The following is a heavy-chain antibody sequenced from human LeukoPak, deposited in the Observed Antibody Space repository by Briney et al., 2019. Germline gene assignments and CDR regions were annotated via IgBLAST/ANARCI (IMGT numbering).Heavy chain of an antibody. Sequence: SETLSLTCTASGGSISSHYWSWIRQPPGKGLEWIGYIYYSGSTNYNPSLKSRVTISVDTSKNQFSLKLSSVTAADTAVYYCARAEGSTTGTIQRKGAFDIWGQGTMVTASS. CDR1: GGSISSHY. CDR2: IYYSGST. J-gene: IGHJ3*02. CDR3: ARAEGSTTGTIQRKGAFDI. V-gene: IGHV4-59*11. D-gene: IGHD1-1*01.